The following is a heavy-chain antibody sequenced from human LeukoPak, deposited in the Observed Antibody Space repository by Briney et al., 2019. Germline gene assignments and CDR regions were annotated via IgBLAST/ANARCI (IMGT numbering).Heavy chain of an antibody. J-gene: IGHJ6*02. CDR2: INCDSGGT. CDR3: ARDITGSTWGYYGMDV. Sequence: ASVKVSCKASGYTFTGYYMHWARQAPGQGLEWMGWINCDSGGTNYGQKFQGRVTMTRDTSISTAYMEMSRLRSDDTAVYYCARDITGSTWGYYGMDVWGQGTTVTVSS. D-gene: IGHD1-7*01. CDR1: GYTFTGYY. V-gene: IGHV1-2*02.